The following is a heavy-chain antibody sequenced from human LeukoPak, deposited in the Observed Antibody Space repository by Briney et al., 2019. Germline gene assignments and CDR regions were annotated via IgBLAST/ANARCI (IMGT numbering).Heavy chain of an antibody. Sequence: PGGSLRLSCAAPGFTFSSYSMNWVRQAPGKGLEWVSSISSSSSYIYYADSVKGRFTISRDNAKNSLYLQMNSLRAEDTAVYYCITWTTVTPYFDYWGQGTLVTVSS. CDR3: ITWTTVTPYFDY. V-gene: IGHV3-21*01. CDR2: ISSSSSYI. D-gene: IGHD4-17*01. J-gene: IGHJ4*02. CDR1: GFTFSSYS.